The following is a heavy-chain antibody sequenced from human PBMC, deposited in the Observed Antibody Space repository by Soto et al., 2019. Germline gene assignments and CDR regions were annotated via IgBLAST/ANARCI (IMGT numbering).Heavy chain of an antibody. CDR1: GYTFTSYG. Sequence: ASVKVSCKASGYTFTSYGISWVRQAPGQGLEWMGWISAYNGNTNYAQKLQGRVTMTTDTSTSTAYMELRSLRSDDTAVYYCARVQGYDILTGYYDPAFDIWGQGTMVTVSS. CDR2: ISAYNGNT. D-gene: IGHD3-9*01. CDR3: ARVQGYDILTGYYDPAFDI. V-gene: IGHV1-18*01. J-gene: IGHJ3*02.